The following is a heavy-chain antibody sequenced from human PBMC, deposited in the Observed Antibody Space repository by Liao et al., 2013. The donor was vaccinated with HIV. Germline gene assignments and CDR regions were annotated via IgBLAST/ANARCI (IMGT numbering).Heavy chain of an antibody. CDR2: INHSGST. J-gene: IGHJ6*03. CDR3: ARDRVKVYMDV. D-gene: IGHD3-3*01. CDR1: GGSFSGYY. Sequence: QVQLQQWGAGLLKPSETLSLTCAVYGGSFSGYYWSWIRQPPGKGLEWIGEINHSGSTNYNPSLKSRVTISVDTSKNQFSLKLSSVTAADTAVYYYARDRVKVYMDVWGKGTTVTVSS. V-gene: IGHV4-34*01.